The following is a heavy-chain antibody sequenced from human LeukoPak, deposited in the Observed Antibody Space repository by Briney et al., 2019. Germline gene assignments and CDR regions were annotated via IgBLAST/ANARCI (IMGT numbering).Heavy chain of an antibody. J-gene: IGHJ4*02. CDR1: GFIFSSYG. Sequence: GGSLRLSCAASGFIFSSYGMYWVRQPPGKGLEWVAFIRSDGSDKYYVDSVKGRFTISRDNSKNTLWLQMNSLRAEDTAVYYCAKHDTSSDFWGQGTLVTASS. CDR3: AKHDTSSDF. V-gene: IGHV3-30*02. CDR2: IRSDGSDK. D-gene: IGHD3-9*01.